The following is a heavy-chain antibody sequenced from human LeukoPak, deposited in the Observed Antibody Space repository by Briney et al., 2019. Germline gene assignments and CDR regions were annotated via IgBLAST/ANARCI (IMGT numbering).Heavy chain of an antibody. D-gene: IGHD2-15*01. CDR1: GFTFSDYY. V-gene: IGHV3-11*04. J-gene: IGHJ1*01. CDR3: ARTIGYCSGGSCYPEYFQH. Sequence: GGSLRLSCAASGFTFSDYYMSWIRQAPGKGPEWVSYISGSGSTIYYADSVKGRFTISRDNAKNSLYLQMNSLRAEDTAVYYCARTIGYCSGGSCYPEYFQHWGQGTLVTVSS. CDR2: ISGSGSTI.